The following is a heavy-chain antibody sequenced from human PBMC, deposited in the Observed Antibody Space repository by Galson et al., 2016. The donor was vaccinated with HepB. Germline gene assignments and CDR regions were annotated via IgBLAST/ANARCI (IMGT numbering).Heavy chain of an antibody. J-gene: IGHJ4*02. V-gene: IGHV1-8*01. CDR2: MNPNSGNT. D-gene: IGHD5-12*01. CDR1: GYTFTSYD. CDR3: ARSPAGSKFDS. Sequence: SVKVSCKASGYTFTSYDVNWVRQATGQGLEWMGWMNPNSGNTGNAQKFQGRVTMSINTSISTAYMELTSLRSEDTAIYYCARSPAGSKFDSWGQGTLVTVSS.